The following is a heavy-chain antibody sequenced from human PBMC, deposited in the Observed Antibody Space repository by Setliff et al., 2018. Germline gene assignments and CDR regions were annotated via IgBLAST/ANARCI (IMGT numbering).Heavy chain of an antibody. CDR2: INHSGST. J-gene: IGHJ4*02. CDR3: ARQRRWFGPQPIDY. V-gene: IGHV4-34*01. CDR1: GGSLSGYY. D-gene: IGHD3-10*01. Sequence: PSETLSLTCAVYGGSLSGYYWSWIRQPPGKGLEWIGEINHSGSTNDNPSLKSRVTMSVDTSKKQFSLKLSSVTATDTAVYYCARQRRWFGPQPIDYWGQGTLVTV.